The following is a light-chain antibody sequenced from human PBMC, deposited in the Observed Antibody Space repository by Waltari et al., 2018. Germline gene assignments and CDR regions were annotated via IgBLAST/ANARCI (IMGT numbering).Light chain of an antibody. CDR1: SSNIGSNS. J-gene: IGLJ2*01. Sequence: QSVLTQPPSVSAAPGQKVTISCSGSSSNIGSNSVSWYQQLPGTAPKLLIYDNNQRPSGIPDRCSGSRSGTSATLGITGLQAGDEADYYCGTWDGSLTAGVFGGGTKVTVL. V-gene: IGLV1-51*01. CDR3: GTWDGSLTAGV. CDR2: DNN.